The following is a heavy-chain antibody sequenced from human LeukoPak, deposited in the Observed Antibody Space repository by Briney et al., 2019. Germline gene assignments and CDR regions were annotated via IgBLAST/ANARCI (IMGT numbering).Heavy chain of an antibody. D-gene: IGHD5-18*01. J-gene: IGHJ4*02. CDR3: AKEGSGYSYGYTDY. CDR2: ISVSGGSV. Sequence: PGGSLRLSCAASGFTFSSYAMSWVRQAPGKGLEWVSVISVSGGSVYYADSVKGRFTVSRDNSKNTLYLQMNSLRVEDTAVYYCAKEGSGYSYGYTDYWGQGTLVTVSS. CDR1: GFTFSSYA. V-gene: IGHV3-23*01.